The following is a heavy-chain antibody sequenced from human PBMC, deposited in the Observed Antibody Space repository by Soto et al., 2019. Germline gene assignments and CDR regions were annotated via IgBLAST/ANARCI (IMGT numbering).Heavy chain of an antibody. CDR2: IYHSGST. J-gene: IGHJ5*02. CDR1: GYSISSGYY. V-gene: IGHV4-38-2*01. Sequence: SETLSLTCAVSGYSISSGYYWGWIRQPPGKGLEWIGSIYHSGSTYYNPSLKSRVTISVDTSKNQFSLKLSSVTAADTAVYYCARVDPLRSSPGGWFDPWGQGTLVTVSA. CDR3: ARVDPLRSSPGGWFDP. D-gene: IGHD6-13*01.